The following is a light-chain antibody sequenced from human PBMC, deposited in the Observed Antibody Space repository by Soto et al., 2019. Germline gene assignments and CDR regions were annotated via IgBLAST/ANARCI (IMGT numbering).Light chain of an antibody. Sequence: QSVLRQPASVSGAPGQRVTISCTGSNSNIGAGYDVHWYQLLPGTAPKLLIYGNSNRPSGVPDRFSGSKSGTSASLAITGLQAEDEADYYCQSYDTSLSALYVFGTGTKAPS. J-gene: IGLJ1*01. V-gene: IGLV1-40*01. CDR1: NSNIGAGYD. CDR3: QSYDTSLSALYV. CDR2: GNS.